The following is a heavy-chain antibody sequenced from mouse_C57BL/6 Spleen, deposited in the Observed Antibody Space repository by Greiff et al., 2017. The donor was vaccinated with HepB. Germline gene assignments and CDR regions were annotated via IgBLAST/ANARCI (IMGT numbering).Heavy chain of an antibody. J-gene: IGHJ1*03. Sequence: EVQLVESGGGLVQPKGSLKLSCAASGFTFNTYAMHWVRQAPGKGLEWVARIRSKSSNYATYYADSVKDRFTISRDDSQSMLYLQMNNLKTEDTAMYYCVMCYGNFLGWYFDVWGTGTTVTVSS. CDR3: VMCYGNFLGWYFDV. CDR2: IRSKSSNYAT. CDR1: GFTFNTYA. V-gene: IGHV10-3*01. D-gene: IGHD2-1*01.